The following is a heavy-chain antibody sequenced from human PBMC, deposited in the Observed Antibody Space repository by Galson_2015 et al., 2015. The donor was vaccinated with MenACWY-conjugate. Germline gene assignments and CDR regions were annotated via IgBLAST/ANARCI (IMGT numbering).Heavy chain of an antibody. CDR3: ARDVAVGGFDY. Sequence: SLSLSSAGSGITFSHYCMNWVRPSPGHGLEWVGRLKQDGSEKNYVDSVKGRFTFSRDNAKNSLYLQMNSLRAEDTAVYYCARDVAVGGFDYWGQGTRVTVSS. V-gene: IGHV3-7*03. CDR2: LKQDGSEK. D-gene: IGHD6-19*01. CDR1: GITFSHYC. J-gene: IGHJ4*02.